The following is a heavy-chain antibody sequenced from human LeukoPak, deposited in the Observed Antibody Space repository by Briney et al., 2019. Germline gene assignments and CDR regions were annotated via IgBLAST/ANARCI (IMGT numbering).Heavy chain of an antibody. Sequence: PSVTLSLTCAVFGGSFSGFYWSWIRQSPGKGLEWIGEINHSGSPDYNPSLKSRVTISVDTSKNQFSLKLTSVTAADTAVYYCTRGSRENYPATDYWGQGTLVTVSS. CDR3: TRGSRENYPATDY. V-gene: IGHV4-34*01. CDR2: INHSGSP. D-gene: IGHD1-7*01. J-gene: IGHJ4*02. CDR1: GGSFSGFY.